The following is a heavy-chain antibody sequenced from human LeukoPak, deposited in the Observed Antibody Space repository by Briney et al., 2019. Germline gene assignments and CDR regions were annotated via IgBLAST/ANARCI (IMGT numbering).Heavy chain of an antibody. J-gene: IGHJ4*02. CDR1: GFIFSTFS. V-gene: IGHV3-21*04. CDR2: ISSSSGYI. CDR3: AKELDSSGWYYFDY. D-gene: IGHD6-19*01. Sequence: GGSLRLSCAASGFIFSTFSMSWVRQAPGKGLEWVSSISSSSGYIYYADSVKGRFTISRDNTKNSLYLQMNSLRAEDTAVYYCAKELDSSGWYYFDYWGQGTLVTVSS.